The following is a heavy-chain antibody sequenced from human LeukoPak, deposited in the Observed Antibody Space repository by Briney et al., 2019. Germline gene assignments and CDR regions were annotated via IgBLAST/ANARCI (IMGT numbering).Heavy chain of an antibody. D-gene: IGHD2-2*01. Sequence: PSETLSLTCNVSGYSISSGYYWGWIRQPPGKGLEWIGSINHSGSTYYNPSLKSRVTISVDTSKNQFSLKLSSVTAADTAVYYCARAWDIVVVTSAFDIWGQGTMVTVSS. CDR3: ARAWDIVVVTSAFDI. J-gene: IGHJ3*02. CDR2: INHSGST. V-gene: IGHV4-38-2*02. CDR1: GYSISSGYY.